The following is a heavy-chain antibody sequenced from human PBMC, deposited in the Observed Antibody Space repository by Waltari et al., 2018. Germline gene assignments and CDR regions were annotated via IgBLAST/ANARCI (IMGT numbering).Heavy chain of an antibody. Sequence: VQLVQSGAEVRTPGSSVKVPCKASGGPFGGYGISWVRLVPGQRLEWLGVIIPIFGIPDYSQKFQDRLTITADESTSTAFMELSSLTSEDTAIYFCATHKLGISQHYYHMGAWGKGTTVTISS. D-gene: IGHD7-27*01. CDR1: GGPFGGYG. J-gene: IGHJ6*03. V-gene: IGHV1-69*12. CDR2: IIPIFGIP. CDR3: ATHKLGISQHYYHMGA.